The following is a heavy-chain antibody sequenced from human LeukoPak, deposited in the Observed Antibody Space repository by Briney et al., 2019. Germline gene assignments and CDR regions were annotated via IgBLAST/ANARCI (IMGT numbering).Heavy chain of an antibody. J-gene: IGHJ4*02. Sequence: AGGSLRLSCTASGFTFGDYAMSWVRQAPGKGLEWVGFIRSKAYGGTTEYAASVKGRFTISRDDSKSIAYLQMNSLKTEDTAVYYCTNYWFAPFDYWGQGTLVTAAS. CDR2: IRSKAYGGTT. CDR1: GFTFGDYA. CDR3: TNYWFAPFDY. D-gene: IGHD2-8*02. V-gene: IGHV3-49*04.